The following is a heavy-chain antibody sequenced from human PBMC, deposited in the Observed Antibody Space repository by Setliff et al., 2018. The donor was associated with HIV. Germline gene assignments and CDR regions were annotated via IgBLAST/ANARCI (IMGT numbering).Heavy chain of an antibody. V-gene: IGHV4-39*01. CDR1: GGSLSNSRYY. J-gene: IGHJ4*02. CDR3: ARYFPSISLFFGDPGPFDR. D-gene: IGHD3-10*01. Sequence: LSLTCTVSGGSLSNSRYYWGWIRQPPGKGLEWIGSIFNDGRTYYNPSLKSRITIPMDTSTNQFSLKLSSVTAADTAVYFCARYFPSISLFFGDPGPFDRWGQGALVTVSS. CDR2: IFNDGRT.